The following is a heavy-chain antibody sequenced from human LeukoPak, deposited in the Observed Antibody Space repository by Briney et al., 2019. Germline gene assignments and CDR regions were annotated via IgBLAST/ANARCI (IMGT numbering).Heavy chain of an antibody. J-gene: IGHJ3*02. CDR2: ISSSSSYI. CDR1: GFSFSNYG. D-gene: IGHD5-24*01. Sequence: GGSLRLSCAASGFSFSNYGMNWVRQAPGKGLEWVSLISSSSSYIYYADSVKGRFTISRDNAKNSLYLQMNSLRAEDTAVYYRARCRNGYRNDVFDIWGQGTMVTVSS. V-gene: IGHV3-21*01. CDR3: ARCRNGYRNDVFDI.